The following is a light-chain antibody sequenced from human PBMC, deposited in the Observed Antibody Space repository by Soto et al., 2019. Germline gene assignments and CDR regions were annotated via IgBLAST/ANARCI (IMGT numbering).Light chain of an antibody. CDR2: DVS. CDR3: QQRSNGLT. J-gene: IGKJ4*01. V-gene: IGKV3-11*01. Sequence: EIVLTQSPATLSLSPGENATLSCRTSQSVRSHLAWYQQTPGQAPRLLIYDVSNRATGIPARFSGTGSGTEFTLTSSGLEPEDFAVYYCQQRSNGLTFGGGTKVEIK. CDR1: QSVRSH.